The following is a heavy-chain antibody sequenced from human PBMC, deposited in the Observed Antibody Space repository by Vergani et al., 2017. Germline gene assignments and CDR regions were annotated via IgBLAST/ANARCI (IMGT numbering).Heavy chain of an antibody. V-gene: IGHV3-30*18. CDR1: GFTFSSYG. CDR2: ISYDGSNK. J-gene: IGHJ4*02. D-gene: IGHD3-10*01. CDR3: AKEGGLVLCFGESYFDY. Sequence: QVQLVESGGGVVQPGRSLRLSCAASGFTFSSYGMHWVRQAPGKGLEWVAVISYDGSNKYYADSVKGRFTISRDNSKNTLYLQMNSLRAEDTAVYYCAKEGGLVLCFGESYFDYWGQGTLVTVSS.